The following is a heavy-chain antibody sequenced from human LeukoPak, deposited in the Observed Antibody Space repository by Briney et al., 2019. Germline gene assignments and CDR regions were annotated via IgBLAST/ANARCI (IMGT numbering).Heavy chain of an antibody. CDR3: ARDPPWGGSYFNTFLY. CDR1: GFTFSSYS. V-gene: IGHV3-21*01. CDR2: ISSSSSYI. D-gene: IGHD1-26*01. J-gene: IGHJ4*02. Sequence: GGSLRPSCAASGFTFSSYSMNWVRQAPGKGLEWVSSISSSSSYIYYADSVEGRFTISRDNAKNSLYLQMNSLRAEDTAVYYCARDPPWGGSYFNTFLYWGQGTLVTVSS.